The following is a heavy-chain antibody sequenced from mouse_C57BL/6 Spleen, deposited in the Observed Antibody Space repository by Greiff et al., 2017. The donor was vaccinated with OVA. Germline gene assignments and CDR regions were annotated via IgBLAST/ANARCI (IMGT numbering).Heavy chain of an antibody. D-gene: IGHD6-1*01. J-gene: IGHJ4*01. CDR3: ANDASYAMAY. V-gene: IGHV1-64*01. Sequence: QVQLQQPGAELVKPGASVKLSCKASGYTFTSYWMHWVKQRPGQGLEWIGMIHPTSGSTNYNEKFKSKATLTVDKSSSTAYMRLSSLTSEDSAVYYCANDASYAMAYWGQGTSVTVSS. CDR1: GYTFTSYW. CDR2: IHPTSGST.